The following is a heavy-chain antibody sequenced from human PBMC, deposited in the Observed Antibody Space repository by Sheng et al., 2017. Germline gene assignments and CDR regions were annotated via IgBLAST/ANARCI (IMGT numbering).Heavy chain of an antibody. J-gene: IGHJ4*02. Sequence: QVQLQESGPGLVKPSETLSLTCTVSGGSISSYYWSWIRQPPGKGLEWIGYIYYSGSTNYNPSLKSRVTISVDTSKNQFSLKLSSVTAADTAVYYCARVVGTTVTSSAFDYWGQGTLVHRLL. CDR1: GGSISSYY. D-gene: IGHD4-17*01. CDR2: IYYSGST. V-gene: IGHV4-59*01. CDR3: ARVVGTTVTSSAFDY.